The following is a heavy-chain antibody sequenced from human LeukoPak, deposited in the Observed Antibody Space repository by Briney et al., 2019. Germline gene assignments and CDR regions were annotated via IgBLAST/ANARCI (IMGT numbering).Heavy chain of an antibody. V-gene: IGHV3-13*04. CDR2: IGIDGDP. CDR1: GFTFSSYD. CDR3: ARGVGRGSYYDWYFDL. Sequence: PGGSLRLSCAASGFTFSSYDMHWVRQPPGKGLEWVSGIGIDGDPYFPDSVKGRFTISRENAENPLYLQMNSLRAGDTAVYYCARGVGRGSYYDWYFDLWGRGTLVTVSS. J-gene: IGHJ2*01. D-gene: IGHD1-26*01.